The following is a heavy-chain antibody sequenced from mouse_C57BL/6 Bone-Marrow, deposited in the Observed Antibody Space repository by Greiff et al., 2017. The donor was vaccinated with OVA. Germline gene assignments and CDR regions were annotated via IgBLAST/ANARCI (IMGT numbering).Heavy chain of an antibody. J-gene: IGHJ2*01. CDR2: INPGSGGT. CDR1: GYAFTNYL. Sequence: QVQLQQSGAELVRPGTSVKLSCKASGYAFTNYLIEWVKQRPGQGLEWIGVINPGSGGTNYNEKFKGKATLTADKSSSTAYMQLSSLTSEDSAVYFCARRVTTVDYWGQGTTLTVSS. CDR3: ARRVTTVDY. D-gene: IGHD2-12*01. V-gene: IGHV1-54*01.